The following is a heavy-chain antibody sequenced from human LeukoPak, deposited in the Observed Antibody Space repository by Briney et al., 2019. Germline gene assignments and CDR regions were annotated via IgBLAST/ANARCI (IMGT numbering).Heavy chain of an antibody. CDR2: ISGSGGST. J-gene: IGHJ4*02. D-gene: IGHD3-3*01. V-gene: IGHV3-23*01. CDR1: GFTFSSYA. Sequence: GGSLRLSCAASGFTFSSYAMSWVRQAPGKGLEWVSAISGSGGSTYYADSVKGRFTISRDNSKNTLYLQMNSLRAEDTAVYYCAKMVEYYDFRSPDPNWGQGTLVTVSS. CDR3: AKMVEYYDFRSPDPN.